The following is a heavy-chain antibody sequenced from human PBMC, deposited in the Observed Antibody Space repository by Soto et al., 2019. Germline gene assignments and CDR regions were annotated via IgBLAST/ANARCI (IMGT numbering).Heavy chain of an antibody. Sequence: GGSLRLSCAASGFTFSSYSMNWVRQAPGKGLEWVSSISSSSSYIYYADSVKGRFTISRDNAKNSLYLQMNSLRAEDTAVYYCARRGEGPGFGRRSGQRYYYMDVWGKGTTVTVSS. CDR3: ARRGEGPGFGRRSGQRYYYMDV. J-gene: IGHJ6*03. D-gene: IGHD3-3*01. CDR2: ISSSSSYI. V-gene: IGHV3-21*01. CDR1: GFTFSSYS.